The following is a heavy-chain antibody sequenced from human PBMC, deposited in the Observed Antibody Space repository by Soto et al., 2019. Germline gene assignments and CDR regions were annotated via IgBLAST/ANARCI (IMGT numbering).Heavy chain of an antibody. D-gene: IGHD3-16*01. V-gene: IGHV1-69*13. Sequence: GASVKVSCKDSGGLFSSFAISWVRQAPGQGLEWLGGIIPVFGTTNYAEKFQGRVTITADESTNTAYMELTSLTSGDTAMYYCARGGGPYVWFNEFWGQGTLVTVS. CDR2: IIPVFGTT. J-gene: IGHJ4*02. CDR3: ARGGGPYVWFNEF. CDR1: GGLFSSFA.